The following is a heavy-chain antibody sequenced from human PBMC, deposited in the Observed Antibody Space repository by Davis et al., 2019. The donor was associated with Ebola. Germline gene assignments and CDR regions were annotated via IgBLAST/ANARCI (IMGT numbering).Heavy chain of an antibody. CDR1: GFTFSSYR. V-gene: IGHV3-33*01. D-gene: IGHD6-6*01. J-gene: IGHJ4*02. CDR3: TISSSFVDY. Sequence: GESLKISCAASGFTFSSYRMHWLRQAPGKGLEWVAVIWYDGSNKYYADSVKGRLTISRDNSKNTLYPQMNTLKPGDTAVYYCTISSSFVDYWGQGTLVTVSS. CDR2: IWYDGSNK.